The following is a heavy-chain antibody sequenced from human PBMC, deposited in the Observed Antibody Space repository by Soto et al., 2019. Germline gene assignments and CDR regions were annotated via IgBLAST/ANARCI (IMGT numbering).Heavy chain of an antibody. J-gene: IGHJ6*02. CDR2: INPNSGGT. Sequence: ASVKVSCKASGYTFTGYYMHWVRQAPGQGLEWMGWINPNSGGTNYAQKFQGWVTMTRDTSISTAYMELSRLRSDGTAVYYCARDSQGIAAAGTDIYYYGMDVWG. CDR3: ARDSQGIAAAGTDIYYYGMDV. CDR1: GYTFTGYY. V-gene: IGHV1-2*04. D-gene: IGHD6-13*01.